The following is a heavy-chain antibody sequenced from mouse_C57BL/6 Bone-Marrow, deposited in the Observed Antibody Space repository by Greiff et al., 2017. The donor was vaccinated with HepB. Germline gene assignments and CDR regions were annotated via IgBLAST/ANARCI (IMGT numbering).Heavy chain of an antibody. D-gene: IGHD2-4*01. V-gene: IGHV1-53*01. CDR2: INPSNGGT. Sequence: QVQLQQPGTELVKPGASVKLSCKASGYTFTSYWMHWVKQRPGQGLEWIGNINPSNGGTNYNEKFKSKPTLTVYKSSSTAYMQLSSLTSEDSAVYYCARGGYDYDADYWGQGTTLTVSS. J-gene: IGHJ2*01. CDR3: ARGGYDYDADY. CDR1: GYTFTSYW.